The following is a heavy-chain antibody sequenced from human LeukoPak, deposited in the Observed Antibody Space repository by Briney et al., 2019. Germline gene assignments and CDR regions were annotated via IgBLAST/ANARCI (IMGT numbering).Heavy chain of an antibody. Sequence: GGSLRLSCAASGFTFSSYAMHWVRQAPGKGLERVAVISYDGSNKYYADSVKGRFTISRDNSKNTLYLQMNSLRAEDTAVYYCAREESGAFIYDYWGQGTLVTVSS. CDR3: AREESGAFIYDY. CDR2: ISYDGSNK. V-gene: IGHV3-30-3*01. J-gene: IGHJ4*02. D-gene: IGHD4-17*01. CDR1: GFTFSSYA.